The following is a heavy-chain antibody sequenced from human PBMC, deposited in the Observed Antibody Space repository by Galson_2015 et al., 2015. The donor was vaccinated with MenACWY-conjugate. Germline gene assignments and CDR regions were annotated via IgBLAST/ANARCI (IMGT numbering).Heavy chain of an antibody. V-gene: IGHV4-59*01. CDR3: ARAGELGGYFYYMDV. CDR2: IYYSGST. Sequence: ETLSLTCSVSGGSFSTYYWSWIRQPPGKRLEWIGYIYYSGSTDYNPSLKSRVTISVDTSKNQFSLKLRSVTAADSAVYFCARAGELGGYFYYMDVWGKGTTVTVS. J-gene: IGHJ6*03. D-gene: IGHD3-16*01. CDR1: GGSFSTYY.